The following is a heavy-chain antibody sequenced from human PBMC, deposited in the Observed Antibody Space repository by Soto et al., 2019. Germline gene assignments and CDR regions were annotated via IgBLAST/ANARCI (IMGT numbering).Heavy chain of an antibody. V-gene: IGHV4-4*02. CDR3: AAGYCGTTSCEYFQH. CDR1: SGSISSSSW. J-gene: IGHJ1*01. Sequence: QVQLQESGPGLVKPSGTLSLTCAVSSGSISSSSWWSWVRQPPGEGLEWIGEIYHSGSTNYNPSLKSRVTISVDKSKNQFSLKLSSVTAADTAVYYCAAGYCGTTSCEYFQHWGQGTLVTVSS. CDR2: IYHSGST. D-gene: IGHD2-2*01.